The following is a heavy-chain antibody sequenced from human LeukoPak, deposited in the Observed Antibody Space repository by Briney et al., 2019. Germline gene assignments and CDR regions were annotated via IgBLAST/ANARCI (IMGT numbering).Heavy chain of an antibody. CDR1: GGSFSGYY. CDR3: AKDFDY. CDR2: ISGSGGST. J-gene: IGHJ4*02. Sequence: ETLSLTCAVYGGSFSGYYWSWVRQPPGKGLEWVSAISGSGGSTYYADSVKGRFTISRDNSKNTLYLQMNSLRAEDTAVYYCAKDFDYWGQGTLVTVSS. V-gene: IGHV3-23*01.